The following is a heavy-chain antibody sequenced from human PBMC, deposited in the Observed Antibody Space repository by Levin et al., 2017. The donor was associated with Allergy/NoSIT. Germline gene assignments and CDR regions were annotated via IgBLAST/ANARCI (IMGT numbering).Heavy chain of an antibody. J-gene: IGHJ3*02. Sequence: SVKVSCKASGGTFSSYAISWVRQAPGQGLEWMGGIIPIFGTANYAQKFQGRVTITADESTSTAYMELSSLRSEDTAVYYCASQNYYDSSGYYYAPGLHAFDIWGQGTMVTVSS. CDR3: ASQNYYDSSGYYYAPGLHAFDI. CDR1: GGTFSSYA. CDR2: IIPIFGTA. D-gene: IGHD3-22*01. V-gene: IGHV1-69*13.